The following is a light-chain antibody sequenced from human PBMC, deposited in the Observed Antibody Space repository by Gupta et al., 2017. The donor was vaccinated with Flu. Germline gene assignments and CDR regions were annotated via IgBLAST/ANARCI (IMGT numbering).Light chain of an antibody. J-gene: IGLJ1*01. V-gene: IGLV2-11*01. CDR1: SADGGGYNY. CDR2: DVT. Sequence: SADGGGYNYVSWYQHHPVKAPKLMIYDVTKRPSGVPDRFSGSKSDNTASLTISGLLAEDEADYYCCSYAGTYTFVFGTGTRVTVL. CDR3: CSYAGTYTFV.